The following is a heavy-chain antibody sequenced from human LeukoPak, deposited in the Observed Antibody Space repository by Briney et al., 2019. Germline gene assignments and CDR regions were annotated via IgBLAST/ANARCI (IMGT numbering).Heavy chain of an antibody. D-gene: IGHD3-10*01. CDR1: GGSFSGYY. CDR3: ARGARGKLWFGELLYYFDY. CDR2: INHSGST. Sequence: SETLSLTCAVYGGSFSGYYWSWIRQPPGKGLEWIGEINHSGSTNYNPSLKSRVTISVDTSKNQFSLKLSSVTAADTAVYYCARGARGKLWFGELLYYFDYWGQGTLVTVSS. V-gene: IGHV4-34*01. J-gene: IGHJ4*02.